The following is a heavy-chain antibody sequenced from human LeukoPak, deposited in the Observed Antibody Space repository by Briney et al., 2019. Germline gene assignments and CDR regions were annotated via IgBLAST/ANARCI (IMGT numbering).Heavy chain of an antibody. J-gene: IGHJ5*02. CDR1: GGSISSYY. V-gene: IGHV4-4*07. D-gene: IGHD5-18*01. CDR3: AREVPTAMGNNWFDP. Sequence: SETLSLTCTVSGGSISSYYWSWIRQPAGRGLEWIGRIYTSGSTNYNPSLKSRVTMSVDTSKNQFSLKLSSVTAADTAVYYCAREVPTAMGNNWFDPWGQGTLVTVSS. CDR2: IYTSGST.